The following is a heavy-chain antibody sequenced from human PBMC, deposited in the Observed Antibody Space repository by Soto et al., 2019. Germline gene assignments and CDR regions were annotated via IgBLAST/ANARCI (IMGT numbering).Heavy chain of an antibody. D-gene: IGHD5-12*01. J-gene: IGHJ4*02. CDR1: GGSFSGYY. CDR2: INHSGST. V-gene: IGHV4-34*01. Sequence: SETLSLTCAVYGGSFSGYYWSWIRQPPGKGLEWIGEINHSGSTNYNPSLKSRVTISVDTSKNQFSLKLSSVTAADTAVYYCARGEWLTYFDYWGQGTLVTVSS. CDR3: ARGEWLTYFDY.